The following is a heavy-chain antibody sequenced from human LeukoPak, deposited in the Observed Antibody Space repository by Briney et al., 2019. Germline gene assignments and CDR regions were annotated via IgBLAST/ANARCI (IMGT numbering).Heavy chain of an antibody. CDR2: MNPNSGNT. D-gene: IGHD5-18*01. Sequence: ASVKVSCKASGYTFTSYDINWVRQATGQGLEWMGWMNPNSGNTGYAQKFQGRVTITRNTSISTAYMELSSLRSEDTAVYYCARERIQLWLRNPADAFDIWGQGTMVTVSS. CDR1: GYTFTSYD. CDR3: ARERIQLWLRNPADAFDI. J-gene: IGHJ3*02. V-gene: IGHV1-8*03.